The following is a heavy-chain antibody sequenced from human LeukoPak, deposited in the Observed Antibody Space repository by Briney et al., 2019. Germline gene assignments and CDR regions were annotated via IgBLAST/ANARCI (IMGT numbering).Heavy chain of an antibody. CDR3: GRVQDYGPGTFHN. D-gene: IGHD3-10*01. J-gene: IGHJ4*02. CDR2: IKSKTDGGTT. Sequence: GGSLRLSCAASGFTFSNAWMSWVRQAPGKGLEWVGRIKSKTDGGTTDYAAPVKGRFTISRDDSKNTLYLQMNSLKTEDTAVYYCGRVQDYGPGTFHNWGQGTLVTVSS. CDR1: GFTFSNAW. V-gene: IGHV3-15*01.